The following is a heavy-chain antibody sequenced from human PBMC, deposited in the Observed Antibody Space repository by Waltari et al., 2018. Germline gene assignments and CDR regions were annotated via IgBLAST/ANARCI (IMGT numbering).Heavy chain of an antibody. Sequence: QVQLVQSGAEVKKPGSSVKVSCKASGGTFSSYAISWVRQAPGQGLEWMGGIIPIFGTANYAQKFQGRVTITADESTSTAYMELSSLRSEDTAVYYCAREMDDYIWGSYRFGRSFDYWGQGTLVTVSS. CDR3: AREMDDYIWGSYRFGRSFDY. V-gene: IGHV1-69*13. CDR1: GGTFSSYA. J-gene: IGHJ4*02. D-gene: IGHD3-16*02. CDR2: IIPIFGTA.